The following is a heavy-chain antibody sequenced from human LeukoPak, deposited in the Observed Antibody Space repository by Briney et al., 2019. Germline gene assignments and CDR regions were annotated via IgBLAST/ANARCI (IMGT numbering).Heavy chain of an antibody. CDR2: IYTSGST. D-gene: IGHD1-14*01. CDR1: GGSISSGSYY. V-gene: IGHV4-61*02. CDR3: ARKGKVAPGYYYYMDV. J-gene: IGHJ6*03. Sequence: SQTLSLTCTVSGGSISSGSYYWSWIRQPAGKGLEWIGRIYTSGSTNCNPSLKSRVTIAVDTSKNQFSLKLSSVTAADTAVYYGARKGKVAPGYYYYMDVWGKGTTVTVSS.